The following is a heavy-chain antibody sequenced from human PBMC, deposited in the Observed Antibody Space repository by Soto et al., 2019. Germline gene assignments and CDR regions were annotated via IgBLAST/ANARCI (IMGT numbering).Heavy chain of an antibody. D-gene: IGHD6-13*01. CDR1: GGSFSAYY. Sequence: QVQLQQWGAGLLKPSETLSLTCAVYGGSFSAYYWSWFRQPPGKGLEWIGEINHSGSTNYNPSLKSRVTMSVDTSKNQFSLKLNSVTAADTAVYYCATTGGGSSWYGWFDPWGQGTLVTVSS. V-gene: IGHV4-34*01. J-gene: IGHJ5*02. CDR3: ATTGGGSSWYGWFDP. CDR2: INHSGST.